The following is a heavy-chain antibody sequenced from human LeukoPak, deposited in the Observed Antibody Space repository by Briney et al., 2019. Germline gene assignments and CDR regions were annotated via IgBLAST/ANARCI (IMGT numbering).Heavy chain of an antibody. V-gene: IGHV1-69*04. CDR1: GGTFSSYA. CDR2: IIPILGIA. Sequence: SVKVSCKASGGTFSSYAISWVRQAPGQGLEWMGRIIPILGIANYAQKFQGRVTITADKSTSTAYMELSSPRSEDTAVYYCARGTRYCSGGSCYNNWFDPWGQGTLVTVSS. CDR3: ARGTRYCSGGSCYNNWFDP. J-gene: IGHJ5*02. D-gene: IGHD2-15*01.